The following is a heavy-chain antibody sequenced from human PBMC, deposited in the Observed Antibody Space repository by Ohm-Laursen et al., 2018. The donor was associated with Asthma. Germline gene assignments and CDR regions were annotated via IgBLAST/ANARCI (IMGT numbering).Heavy chain of an antibody. CDR3: ARGGTMTSTIDY. CDR2: ITSSAAYI. D-gene: IGHD4-17*01. J-gene: IGHJ4*02. Sequence: GSLRLSCTASGFTFHSHSITWVRQAPGKGLEWVSTITSSAAYIYYADSVKGRFTLSRDNAKDSVDLQMNSLRAEDTVVYYCARGGTMTSTIDYWGQGTLVSVSS. V-gene: IGHV3-21*01. CDR1: GFTFHSHS.